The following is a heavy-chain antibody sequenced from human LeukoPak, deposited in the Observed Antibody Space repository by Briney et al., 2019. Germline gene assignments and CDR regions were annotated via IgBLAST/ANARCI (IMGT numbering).Heavy chain of an antibody. J-gene: IGHJ6*04. D-gene: IGHD3-10*01. CDR3: AKLWFGELLRALAPDYYYYGMDV. Sequence: GGSLRLSCAASGFTFSSYGMHWVRQAPGKGLEWVAVISYDGSNKYYADSVKGRFTISRDNSKNTLYLQMNSLRAEDTAVYYCAKLWFGELLRALAPDYYYYGMDVWGKGTTVTVSS. V-gene: IGHV3-30*18. CDR1: GFTFSSYG. CDR2: ISYDGSNK.